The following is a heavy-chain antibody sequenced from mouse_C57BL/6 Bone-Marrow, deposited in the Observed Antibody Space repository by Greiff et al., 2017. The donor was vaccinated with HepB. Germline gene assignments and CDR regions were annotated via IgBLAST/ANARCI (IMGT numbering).Heavy chain of an antibody. Sequence: QVQLQQSGTELVKPGASVKLSCKASGYTFTSYWMHWVKQRPGQGLEWIGNINPSNGGTNYNEKFKSKATLTVDKSSSTAYMQLSSLTSEDSAVYYCARPGGNYVRFAYWGQGTLVTVSA. V-gene: IGHV1-53*01. D-gene: IGHD2-1*01. J-gene: IGHJ3*01. CDR1: GYTFTSYW. CDR3: ARPGGNYVRFAY. CDR2: INPSNGGT.